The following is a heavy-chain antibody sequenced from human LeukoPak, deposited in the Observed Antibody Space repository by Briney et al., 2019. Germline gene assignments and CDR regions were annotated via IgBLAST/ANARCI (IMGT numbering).Heavy chain of an antibody. CDR3: ARDHPRDYYYDSSGYYDAFDI. V-gene: IGHV1-69*13. J-gene: IGHJ3*02. Sequence: SVKVSCKASGGTFSSYAISWVRQAPGQGLEWMGGIIPIFGTANYAQKFQGRVTITSDESTSTAYMELSSLRSEDTAVYYCARDHPRDYYYDSSGYYDAFDIWGQGTMVTVSS. D-gene: IGHD3-22*01. CDR2: IIPIFGTA. CDR1: GGTFSSYA.